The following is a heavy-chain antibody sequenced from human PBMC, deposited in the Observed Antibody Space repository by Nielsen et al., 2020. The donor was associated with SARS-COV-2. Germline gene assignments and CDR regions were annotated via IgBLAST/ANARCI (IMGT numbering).Heavy chain of an antibody. Sequence: GESLKISCEASGFTFSDYHMNWIRQAPGKGLEWIAYIYNDGSYSNHADSVKGRFTISRDKAKNSLYLQMNSLRAEDTAVYYCARSIVVVVAAISYFDYWGQGTLVTVSS. CDR1: GFTFSDYH. J-gene: IGHJ4*02. D-gene: IGHD2-15*01. V-gene: IGHV3-11*03. CDR3: ARSIVVVVAAISYFDY. CDR2: IYNDGSYS.